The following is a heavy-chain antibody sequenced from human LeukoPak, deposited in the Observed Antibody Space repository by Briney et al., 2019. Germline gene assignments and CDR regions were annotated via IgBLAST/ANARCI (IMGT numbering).Heavy chain of an antibody. V-gene: IGHV3-48*02. J-gene: IGHJ6*02. Sequence: PGGSLRLSCAASGFTFSSYSMNWVRQAPGKGLEWVSYISSSSSTIYYADSVKGRFTFSRDNAKNSLYLQMNSLRDEDTAVYYCARERGKESYYYYYYYGMDVWGQGTTVTVSS. CDR1: GFTFSSYS. CDR3: ARERGKESYYYYYYYGMDV. D-gene: IGHD1-26*01. CDR2: ISSSSSTI.